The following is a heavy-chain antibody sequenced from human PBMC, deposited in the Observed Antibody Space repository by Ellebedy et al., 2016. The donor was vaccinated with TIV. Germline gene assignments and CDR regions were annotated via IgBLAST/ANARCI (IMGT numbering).Heavy chain of an antibody. D-gene: IGHD6-13*01. J-gene: IGHJ4*02. Sequence: SETLSLTXTVSGDSISSHYWNWIRQTPGGGLEWIGCVYYSGKIFTGNTNSNPSLKSRVTFSVDTSKNQFSLRLRSVTAADTAVYYCARHSAAPGKFDSWGQGTLVTVSS. CDR3: ARHSAAPGKFDS. CDR2: VYYSGKIFTGNT. CDR1: GDSISSHY. V-gene: IGHV4-59*08.